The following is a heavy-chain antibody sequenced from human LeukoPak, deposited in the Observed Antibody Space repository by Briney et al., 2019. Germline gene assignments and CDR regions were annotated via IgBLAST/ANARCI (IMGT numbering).Heavy chain of an antibody. J-gene: IGHJ6*02. CDR3: ARAGSVPEYSSSPSSIYYYGMDV. V-gene: IGHV1-69*04. CDR1: GGTFSSYA. D-gene: IGHD6-6*01. Sequence: GASVKVSCKASGGTFSSYAISWVRQAPGQGLEWMGRIIPIFGIANYAQKFQGRVTITADKPTSTAYMELSSLRSEDTAVYYCARAGSVPEYSSSPSSIYYYGMDVWGQGTTVTVSS. CDR2: IIPIFGIA.